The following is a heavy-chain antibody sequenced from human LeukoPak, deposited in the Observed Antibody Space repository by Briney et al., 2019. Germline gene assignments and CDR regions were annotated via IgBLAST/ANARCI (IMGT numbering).Heavy chain of an antibody. CDR3: ARAPYDSSGYSKS. V-gene: IGHV3-23*01. D-gene: IGHD3-22*01. Sequence: GGSLRLSCAASGFTFSSHGMNWVRQAPGKGLEWVSGISPNGVITYYADSVKGRFTIFRDNSKGTVYLQMNSLRAEDTAVYYCARAPYDSSGYSKSWGQGTLVTVSS. CDR2: ISPNGVIT. J-gene: IGHJ4*02. CDR1: GFTFSSHG.